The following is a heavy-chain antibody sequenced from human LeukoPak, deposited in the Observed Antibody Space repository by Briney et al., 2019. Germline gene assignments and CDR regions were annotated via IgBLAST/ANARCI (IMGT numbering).Heavy chain of an antibody. CDR1: RFTFSDYS. CDR2: ISSGSVYI. D-gene: IGHD6-13*01. Sequence: GGSLRLPCAASRFTFSDYSMNWVRQAPGKGLQWVASISSGSVYIYYADSMKGRFTISRDNAKNSMYLQMYSLRAEDTAVYYCARGPKYISATGPYYFDYWGQGTPVTVSS. V-gene: IGHV3-21*01. CDR3: ARGPKYISATGPYYFDY. J-gene: IGHJ4*02.